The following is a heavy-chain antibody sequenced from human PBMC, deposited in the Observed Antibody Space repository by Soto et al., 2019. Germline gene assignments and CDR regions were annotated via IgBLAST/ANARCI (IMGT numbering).Heavy chain of an antibody. J-gene: IGHJ4*02. CDR3: ARDRWGVGAPGD. CDR1: GFTFSSYA. CDR2: ISYDGSNK. D-gene: IGHD1-26*01. Sequence: GGSLRLSCAASGFTFSSYAMHWVRQAPGKGLEWVAVISYDGSNKYYADSVKGRFTISRDNSKNTLYLQMNSLRAEDTAVYYCARDRWGVGAPGDWGQGTLVTVSS. V-gene: IGHV3-30-3*01.